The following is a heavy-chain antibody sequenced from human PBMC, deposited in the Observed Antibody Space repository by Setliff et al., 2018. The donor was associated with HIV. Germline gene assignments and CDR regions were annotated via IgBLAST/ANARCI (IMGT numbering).Heavy chain of an antibody. V-gene: IGHV3-48*03. Sequence: GGSLRLSCAASGFTFSSYEMNWVRQAPGKGLEWVSYISSSGSTIYYADSVKGRFTISRDNAKNSLYLQMNSLRAEDTAVYYCARVGALPFDYWGQGTLVTVSS. CDR3: ARVGALPFDY. CDR1: GFTFSSYE. J-gene: IGHJ4*02. CDR2: ISSSGSTI. D-gene: IGHD2-15*01.